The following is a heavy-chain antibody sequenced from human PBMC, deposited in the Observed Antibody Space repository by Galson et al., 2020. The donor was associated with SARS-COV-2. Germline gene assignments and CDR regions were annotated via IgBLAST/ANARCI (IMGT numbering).Heavy chain of an antibody. CDR1: GFTFGDYA. Sequence: GGYLRLSCTASGFTFGDYAMSWFRQAPGKGLEWVGFIRSKAYGGTTEYAASVKGRFTISRDDSKSIAYLQMNSLKTEDTAVYYCTRDWAGPGPYYDFWSGYSLDYYGMDVWGQGTTVTVSS. CDR3: TRDWAGPGPYYDFWSGYSLDYYGMDV. V-gene: IGHV3-49*03. CDR2: IRSKAYGGTT. J-gene: IGHJ6*02. D-gene: IGHD3-3*01.